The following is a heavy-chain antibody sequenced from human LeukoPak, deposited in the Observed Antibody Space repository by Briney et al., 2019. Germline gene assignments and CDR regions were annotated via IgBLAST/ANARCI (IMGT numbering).Heavy chain of an antibody. CDR2: IYYSGST. D-gene: IGHD6-19*01. Sequence: TSETLSLTCTVSGGSISSSSYYWGWIRQPPGKGLEWIGSIYYSGSTYYNPSLKSRVTISVDTSKNQFSLKLSSVTAADTAVYYCALYPGIAVAGWFDPWGQGTLVTASS. CDR3: ALYPGIAVAGWFDP. J-gene: IGHJ5*02. CDR1: GGSISSSSYY. V-gene: IGHV4-39*07.